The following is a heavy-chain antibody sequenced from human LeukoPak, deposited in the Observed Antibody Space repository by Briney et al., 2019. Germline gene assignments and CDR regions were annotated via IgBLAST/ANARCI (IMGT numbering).Heavy chain of an antibody. J-gene: IGHJ5*02. CDR2: IYHSGNT. Sequence: SETLSLTCTVSSYSISSGYYWGWIRQAPGKGLEWIGSIYHSGNTYYNPSLKSRVTISVDTSKNQFSLKLSSVTAADTAVYYCARVPHGETIFGVVLYWFDPWGQGTLVTVCS. CDR1: SYSISSGYY. D-gene: IGHD3-3*01. V-gene: IGHV4-38-2*02. CDR3: ARVPHGETIFGVVLYWFDP.